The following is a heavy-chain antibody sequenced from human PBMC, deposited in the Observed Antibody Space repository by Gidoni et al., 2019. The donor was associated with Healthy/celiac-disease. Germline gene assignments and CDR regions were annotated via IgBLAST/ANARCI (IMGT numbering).Heavy chain of an antibody. CDR1: GFTFSSYA. Sequence: EVQLLVSWGGLVQPGGSPILPCSASGFTFSSYAMGWGRQAPGKGLEWVSAIRGSGGSTYYADSVKGRFTISRDNSKNTLYLQMNSLRAEDTAVYYCAKVAYNWNPGVAFDIWGQGTMVTVSS. V-gene: IGHV3-23*01. J-gene: IGHJ3*02. D-gene: IGHD1-20*01. CDR2: IRGSGGST. CDR3: AKVAYNWNPGVAFDI.